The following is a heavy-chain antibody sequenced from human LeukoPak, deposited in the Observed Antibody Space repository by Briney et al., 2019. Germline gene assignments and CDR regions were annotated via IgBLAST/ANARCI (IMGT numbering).Heavy chain of an antibody. V-gene: IGHV7-4-1*02. CDR3: ARVVGSGSYPELYYFDY. J-gene: IGHJ4*02. D-gene: IGHD3-10*01. CDR1: GYTFISYS. Sequence: ASVKVSCKASGYTFISYSMNWVRQAPGQGLEWMGWINTNTGNPTYAQGFTGRFVFSLDTSVSTAYLRISSLKAEDTAVYYCARVVGSGSYPELYYFDYWGQGTPVTVSS. CDR2: INTNTGNP.